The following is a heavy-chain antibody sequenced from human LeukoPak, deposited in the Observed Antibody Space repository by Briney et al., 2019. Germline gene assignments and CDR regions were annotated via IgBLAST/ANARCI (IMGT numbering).Heavy chain of an antibody. CDR3: ARLYYYDSSGYDY. J-gene: IGHJ4*02. D-gene: IGHD3-22*01. V-gene: IGHV3-48*03. CDR2: ISSSGSTI. CDR1: GFTFSSYE. Sequence: GGSLRLSCAASGFTFSSYEMNWVRQAPGKGLEWVSYISSSGSTIYYADSVKGRFTISRDNAKNSLYLQMNSLRAEDTAVYYCARLYYYDSSGYDYWGQGTLVTVSS.